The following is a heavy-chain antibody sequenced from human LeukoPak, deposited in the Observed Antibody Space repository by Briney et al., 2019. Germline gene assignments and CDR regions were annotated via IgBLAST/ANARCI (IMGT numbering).Heavy chain of an antibody. CDR1: GGSISSYY. V-gene: IGHV4-59*01. CDR3: ARVRDGAIDY. J-gene: IGHJ4*02. D-gene: IGHD2-21*01. Sequence: PSETLSLTCTVSGGSISSYYWNWIRQPPGKGLEWIGYIYYSGSTNYNPSLKSRVTISVDTSKNQFSLKLSSVTAADTAVYYCARVRDGAIDYWGQGTLVTVSS. CDR2: IYYSGST.